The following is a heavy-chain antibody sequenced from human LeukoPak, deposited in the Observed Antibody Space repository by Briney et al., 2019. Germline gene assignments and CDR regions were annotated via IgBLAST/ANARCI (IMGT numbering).Heavy chain of an antibody. CDR3: ARGHWQQAGYYYYMDV. CDR1: GGTFSSYA. J-gene: IGHJ6*03. CDR2: IIPIFGTA. D-gene: IGHD6-13*01. Sequence: SVKVSCKASGGTFSSYAISWVRQAPGQGLEWMGGIIPIFGTANYAQKFQGRVTITTDESTSTAYMELSSLRSEDTAVYYCARGHWQQAGYYYYMDVWGKGTTVTVSS. V-gene: IGHV1-69*05.